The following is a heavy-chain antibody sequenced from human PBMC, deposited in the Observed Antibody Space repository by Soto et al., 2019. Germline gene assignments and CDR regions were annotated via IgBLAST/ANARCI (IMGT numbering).Heavy chain of an antibody. CDR1: GYTFTGYY. CDR2: INPNSGGT. CDR3: ARRGVRPAHYGMDV. V-gene: IGHV1-2*02. D-gene: IGHD2-21*01. J-gene: IGHJ6*02. Sequence: ASVKVSCKASGYTFTGYYMHWVRQAPGQGLEWMGWINPNSGGTNYALKFQGRVTMTRDTSISTAYMELSRLRSDDTAVYYCARRGVRPAHYGMDVWGQGTTVT.